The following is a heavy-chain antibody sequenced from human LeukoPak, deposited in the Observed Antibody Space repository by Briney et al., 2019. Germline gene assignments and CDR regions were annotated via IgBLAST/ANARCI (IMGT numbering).Heavy chain of an antibody. D-gene: IGHD5-12*01. CDR1: GGSFSGYY. CDR2: INHSGST. Sequence: SETLSLTCAVYGGSFSGYYWSWIRQPPGKGLELIGEINHSGSTNYNPSLKSRVTISVDTSKNQFCLKLRSVTAADTAVYYCARSYEGAFDIWGQGTMVTVSS. CDR3: ARSYEGAFDI. V-gene: IGHV4-34*01. J-gene: IGHJ3*02.